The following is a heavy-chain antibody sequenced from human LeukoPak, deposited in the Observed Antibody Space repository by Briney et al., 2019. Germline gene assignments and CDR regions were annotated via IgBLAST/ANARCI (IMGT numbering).Heavy chain of an antibody. D-gene: IGHD1-20*01. Sequence: GGSLRLSCAASGFTFSDYYINWIRPAPGKGLEWVSHISSSGRLMQYADSVKGRFTITRDNAQNFMSLQMNSLKPEDTAVYYCARDTNNGLDVWGRGTTVTVSS. CDR2: ISSSGRLM. V-gene: IGHV3-11*01. CDR3: ARDTNNGLDV. J-gene: IGHJ6*02. CDR1: GFTFSDYY.